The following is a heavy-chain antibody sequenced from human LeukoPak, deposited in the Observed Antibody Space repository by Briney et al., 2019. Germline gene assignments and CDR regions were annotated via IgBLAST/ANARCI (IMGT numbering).Heavy chain of an antibody. D-gene: IGHD6-13*01. CDR2: IYYSGST. J-gene: IGHJ6*02. V-gene: IGHV4-30-4*01. CDR3: ARSKQQLGRGYYYYGMDV. CDR1: GGSISSSNW. Sequence: SETLSLTCAVSGGSISSSNWWSWIRQPPGKGLEWIGYIYYSGSTYYNPSLKSRVTISVDTSKNQFSLKLSSVTAADTAVYYCARSKQQLGRGYYYYGMDVWGQGTTVTVSS.